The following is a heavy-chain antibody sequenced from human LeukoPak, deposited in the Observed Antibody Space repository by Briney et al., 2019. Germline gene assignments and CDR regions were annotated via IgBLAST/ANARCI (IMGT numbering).Heavy chain of an antibody. V-gene: IGHV5-51*01. D-gene: IGHD2-2*02. Sequence: GESLKISCKGSGYSFTSYWIGWVRQMPGKGLEWMGIIYPGDSDTRYSPSFQGQVTISADKSISTAYLQWSSLKASDTAMYYCARHGGYCSSTSCYNPDYWGQGTLVTVSS. CDR2: IYPGDSDT. J-gene: IGHJ4*02. CDR3: ARHGGYCSSTSCYNPDY. CDR1: GYSFTSYW.